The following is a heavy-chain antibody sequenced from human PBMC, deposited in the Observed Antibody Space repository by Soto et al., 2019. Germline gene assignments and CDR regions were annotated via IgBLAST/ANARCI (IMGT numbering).Heavy chain of an antibody. V-gene: IGHV5-51*01. CDR3: ARCPAAGAASTRPPFDGMDV. CDR2: IYPGDSNT. J-gene: IGHJ6*02. D-gene: IGHD2-8*02. Sequence: PGEYLKISCTGSGYIFTNYWIGWVRQMPGKGLEWMGNIYPGDSNTRYSPSFHGPVIISADKSTNTAYLQWSSLKASDTAMYYCARCPAAGAASTRPPFDGMDVWGQGTTVTVSS. CDR1: GYIFTNYW.